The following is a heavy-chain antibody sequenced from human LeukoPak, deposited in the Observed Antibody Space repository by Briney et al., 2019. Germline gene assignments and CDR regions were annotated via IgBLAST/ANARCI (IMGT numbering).Heavy chain of an antibody. D-gene: IGHD3-9*01. Sequence: GASVKVSCKASGYTFTDYYMHWVRQAPGQGLEWMGYINPNSGGTDYAQKFQGRVTMTSDTSTNTAYMELSRLTSDDTAVYYCARDGYYDILTGTDFWGQGTLVTVSS. CDR3: ARDGYYDILTGTDF. J-gene: IGHJ4*02. CDR2: INPNSGGT. CDR1: GYTFTDYY. V-gene: IGHV1-2*02.